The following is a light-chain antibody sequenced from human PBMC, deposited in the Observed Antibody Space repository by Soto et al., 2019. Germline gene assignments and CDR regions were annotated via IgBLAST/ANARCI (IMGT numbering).Light chain of an antibody. J-gene: IGKJ4*01. Sequence: EIVLTQSPGALYLSPGERATLSCRASQTVSDNYLAWYQQKPGQAPRLLIYGASTRATRIPDRFSGSGSGTNVTLTISSLSLDDFAVYYCKQYDGSPRVSFGGATKVEFK. V-gene: IGKV3-20*01. CDR1: QTVSDNY. CDR3: KQYDGSPRVS. CDR2: GAS.